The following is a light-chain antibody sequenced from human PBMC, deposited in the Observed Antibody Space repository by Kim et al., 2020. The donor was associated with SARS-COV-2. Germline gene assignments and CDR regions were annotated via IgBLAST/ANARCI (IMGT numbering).Light chain of an antibody. Sequence: SATVGDRVTLTCRASESICDWLAWYQQKPGKAPKLLIYLASTLESGVPSRFRGSGSGTEFTLTITSLQPDDFATYYCQHYIRFPYTFGQGTKLEI. CDR2: LAS. CDR1: ESICDW. J-gene: IGKJ2*01. CDR3: QHYIRFPYT. V-gene: IGKV1-5*03.